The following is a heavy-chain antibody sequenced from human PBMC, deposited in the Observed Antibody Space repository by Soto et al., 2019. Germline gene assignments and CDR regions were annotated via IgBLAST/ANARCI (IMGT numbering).Heavy chain of an antibody. CDR2: MNPNSGNT. CDR3: ARGLAYSSSNYYYYYMDV. Sequence: ASVKVSCKASGYTFTSYDINWVRQATGQGLEWMGWMNPNSGNTGYAQKFQGRVTMTRNTSISTAYMELSSLRSEDTAVYYCARGLAYSSSNYYYYYMDVWGKWTTVTVSS. J-gene: IGHJ6*03. V-gene: IGHV1-8*01. CDR1: GYTFTSYD. D-gene: IGHD6-6*01.